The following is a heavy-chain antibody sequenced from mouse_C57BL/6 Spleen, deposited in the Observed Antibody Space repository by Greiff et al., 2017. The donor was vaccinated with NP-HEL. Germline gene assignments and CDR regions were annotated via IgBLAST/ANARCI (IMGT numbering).Heavy chain of an antibody. CDR1: GYTFTSYG. CDR3: ASEPYYPAWFAY. J-gene: IGHJ3*01. V-gene: IGHV1-81*01. D-gene: IGHD1-1*01. CDR2: IYPRSGNT. Sequence: QVQLQQSGAELARPGASVKLSCKASGYTFTSYGISWVKQRTGQGLEWIGEIYPRSGNTYYNEKFKGKATLTADKSSSTEYMELRSLTSEDSAGYFCASEPYYPAWFAYWGQGTLVTVSA.